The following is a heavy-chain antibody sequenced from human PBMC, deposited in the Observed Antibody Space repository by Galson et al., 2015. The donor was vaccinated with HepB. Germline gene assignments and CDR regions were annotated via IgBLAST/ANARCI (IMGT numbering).Heavy chain of an antibody. J-gene: IGHJ5*02. Sequence: SVKVSCKASGGTFSSYAISWVRQTPGQGLEWMGGIIPIFGTANYAQKFQGRVTITADESTSTAYMGLSSLRSEDTAVYYCARDPPRYNWNDFGRGWFDPWGQGTLVTVSS. CDR2: IIPIFGTA. V-gene: IGHV1-69*13. CDR1: GGTFSSYA. CDR3: ARDPPRYNWNDFGRGWFDP. D-gene: IGHD1-20*01.